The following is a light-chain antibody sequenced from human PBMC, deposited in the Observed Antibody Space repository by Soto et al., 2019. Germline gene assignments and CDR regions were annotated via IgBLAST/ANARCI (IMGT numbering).Light chain of an antibody. J-gene: IGKJ2*03. CDR2: ALS. CDR3: QQYGSSPRYS. CDR1: QSVDSRY. V-gene: IGKV3-20*01. Sequence: DIVLTQSPGTLSLSPGERATLSCRASQSVDSRYLAWYQQKPGQAPRLVIHALSRRATGIPDEFSGSGSGTDFTLTISRLEPEDFAEYYCQQYGSSPRYSFGQGTKLEIK.